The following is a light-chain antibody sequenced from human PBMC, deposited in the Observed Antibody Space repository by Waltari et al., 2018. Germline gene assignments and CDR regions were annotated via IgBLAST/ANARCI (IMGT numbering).Light chain of an antibody. Sequence: AIQLTQSPSSLSPSVGDRVTITCRASQGISSALAWYQQKPGKAPKLLIYDASRLETGVPSRFSGSGSGTDFSLTISGLQPVDFATYHCQQFNTYPYTFGQGTKVEIK. CDR2: DAS. J-gene: IGKJ2*01. CDR3: QQFNTYPYT. CDR1: QGISSA. V-gene: IGKV1-13*02.